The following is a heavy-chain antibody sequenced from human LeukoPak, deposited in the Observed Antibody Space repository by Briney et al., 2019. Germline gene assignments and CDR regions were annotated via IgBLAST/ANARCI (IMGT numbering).Heavy chain of an antibody. CDR3: AKKNIDSGDLCFDP. CDR1: GFTLSISA. CDR2: IAGGGGST. Sequence: GGSLRLSCAASGFTLSISAMTWVRQAPGKGLEWVSLIAGGGGSTYYAESVTGRFTVSRDNSKNTLYLQMNSVRAEDTAIYYCAKKNIDSGDLCFDPWGQGTLVTVSS. J-gene: IGHJ5*02. D-gene: IGHD2-21*02. V-gene: IGHV3-23*01.